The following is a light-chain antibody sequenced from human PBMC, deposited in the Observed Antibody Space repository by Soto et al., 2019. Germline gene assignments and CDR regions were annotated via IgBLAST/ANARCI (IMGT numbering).Light chain of an antibody. Sequence: DIQVTQSPYSPSASPGDRITITCRASQDIKKFLAWYQQKPGEVPHLLIYAASTLRPGVPSRFSGNASGTDFTLTIASLQPEDVATYFCQKYDRAPAAFGQGTKVDVK. J-gene: IGKJ1*01. V-gene: IGKV1-27*01. CDR3: QKYDRAPAA. CDR2: AAS. CDR1: QDIKKF.